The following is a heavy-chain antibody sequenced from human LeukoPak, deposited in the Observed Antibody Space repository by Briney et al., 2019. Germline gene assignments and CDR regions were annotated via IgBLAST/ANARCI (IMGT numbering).Heavy chain of an antibody. J-gene: IGHJ4*02. CDR3: ARNRSLTTTPGFDH. V-gene: IGHV4-4*07. CDR2: IYMTGKT. D-gene: IGHD4-11*01. CDR1: GASISSYY. Sequence: PSETLSLTCTVSGASISSYYWSWFRQPAGKGLEWIGRIYMTGKTNYNPSLESRVTMSVDMSKNQFSLKVSSVTAADTAVYYCARNRSLTTTPGFDHWGQGTLVTVSS.